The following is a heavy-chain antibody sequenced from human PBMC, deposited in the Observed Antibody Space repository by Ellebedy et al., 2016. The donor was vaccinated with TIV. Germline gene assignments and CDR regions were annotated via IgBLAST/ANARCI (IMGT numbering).Heavy chain of an antibody. D-gene: IGHD3-22*01. Sequence: GESLKISCAASGFTFSSYGMHWVRQAPGKGLEWVAVISYDGNNKYYADSVKGRFTISRDNAKNSLYLQMNSLRDEDTAVYYCARALSGYYDSSGDWGQGTLVTVSS. V-gene: IGHV3-30*03. CDR2: ISYDGNNK. CDR3: ARALSGYYDSSGD. J-gene: IGHJ4*02. CDR1: GFTFSSYG.